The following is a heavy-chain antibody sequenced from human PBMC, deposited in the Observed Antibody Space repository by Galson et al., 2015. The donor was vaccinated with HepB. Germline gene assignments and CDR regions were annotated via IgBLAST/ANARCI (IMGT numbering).Heavy chain of an antibody. CDR3: AREYSGYDLERDYYYYMDV. J-gene: IGHJ6*03. D-gene: IGHD5-12*01. Sequence: SLRLSCAASGFTFSDYYMSWIRQAPGKGLEWVSYISSSGSTIYYADSVKGRFTISRDNAKNSLYLQMNSLRAEDTAVYYCAREYSGYDLERDYYYYMDVWGKGTTVTVSS. V-gene: IGHV3-11*01. CDR1: GFTFSDYY. CDR2: ISSSGSTI.